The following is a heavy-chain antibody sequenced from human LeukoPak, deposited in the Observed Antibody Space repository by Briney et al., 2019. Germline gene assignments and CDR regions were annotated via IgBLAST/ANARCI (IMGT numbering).Heavy chain of an antibody. J-gene: IGHJ6*03. CDR3: AREMGVGATTWSYYYYYMDV. D-gene: IGHD1-26*01. CDR1: GFTFSSYW. Sequence: PGGSLRLSCAASGFTFSSYWMSWVRQAPGKGLEWVANIKQDGSEKYYVDSVKGRFTISRDNAKNSLYLQMNSLRAEDTAVYYCAREMGVGATTWSYYYYYMDVWGKGTTVTVSS. CDR2: IKQDGSEK. V-gene: IGHV3-7*01.